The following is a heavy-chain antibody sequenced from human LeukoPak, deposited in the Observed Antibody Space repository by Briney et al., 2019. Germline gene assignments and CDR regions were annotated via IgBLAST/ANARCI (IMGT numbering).Heavy chain of an antibody. CDR1: GFTFDDYA. CDR2: ISSSSSYI. D-gene: IGHD6-13*01. V-gene: IGHV3-21*01. J-gene: IGHJ6*02. CDR3: ARDDKGSWYANDIGGYYYYYYGMDV. Sequence: PGGSLRLSCAASGFTFDDYAMHWVRQAPGKGLEWVSSISSSSSYIYYADSVKGRFTISRDNAKNSLYLQMNSLRAEDTAVYYCARDDKGSWYANDIGGYYYYYYGMDVWGQGTTVTVSS.